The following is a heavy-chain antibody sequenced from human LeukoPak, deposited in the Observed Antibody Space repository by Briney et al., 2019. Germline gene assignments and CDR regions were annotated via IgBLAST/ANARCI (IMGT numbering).Heavy chain of an antibody. V-gene: IGHV1-69*05. D-gene: IGHD3-22*01. J-gene: IGHJ4*02. CDR1: GGTFSSYA. CDR2: IIPIFGTA. CDR3: AAGYDRKTDDY. Sequence: SVKVSCKASGGTFSSYAISWVRQAPGQGLEWMGGIIPIFGTANYAQKFQGRVTITTDESTSTAYMELSSLRSEDTAVYYRAAGYDRKTDDYWGQGTLVTVSS.